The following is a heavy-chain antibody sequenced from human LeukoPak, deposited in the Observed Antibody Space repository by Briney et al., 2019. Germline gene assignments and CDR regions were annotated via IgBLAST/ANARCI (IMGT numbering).Heavy chain of an antibody. J-gene: IGHJ6*03. CDR1: GITFSDHY. Sequence: GGSLRLSCAASGITFSDHYMSWIRQAPGKGLEWLSYISSGGDSIYYADSVKGRFTISRDNAKNSVSMQMNSLRAEDTAVYYCASGSYGSGFYYFYYMDVWGKGTTVTVSS. V-gene: IGHV3-11*04. CDR2: ISSGGDSI. D-gene: IGHD3-10*01. CDR3: ASGSYGSGFYYFYYMDV.